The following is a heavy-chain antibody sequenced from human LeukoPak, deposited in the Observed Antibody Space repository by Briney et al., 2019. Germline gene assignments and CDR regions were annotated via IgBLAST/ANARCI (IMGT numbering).Heavy chain of an antibody. J-gene: IGHJ4*02. CDR1: GFTFSSYG. V-gene: IGHV3-33*01. Sequence: PGGSLRLSCAASGFTFSSYGMHWVRQAPGKGLEWVAVIWYDGSNKYYADSVKGRFTISRDKSKNTLDLQMNSLRAEDTAVYYCARDRSYDFWSGYSTPDYWGQGTLVTVSS. D-gene: IGHD3-3*01. CDR3: ARDRSYDFWSGYSTPDY. CDR2: IWYDGSNK.